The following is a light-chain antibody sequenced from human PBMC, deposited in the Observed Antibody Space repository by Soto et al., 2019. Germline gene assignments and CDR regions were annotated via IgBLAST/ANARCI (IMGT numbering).Light chain of an antibody. CDR2: GAS. Sequence: EIVLTQSPGTLSLSPGESATLSCRASQSVSNNYLAWYQQKPGQAPRLLIYGASNRPTGIPDRFSGSGSGTDSTLTISRLEPEDFAVYYCQQYGSSGTFGQGTKVEIK. CDR1: QSVSNNY. J-gene: IGKJ1*01. CDR3: QQYGSSGT. V-gene: IGKV3-20*01.